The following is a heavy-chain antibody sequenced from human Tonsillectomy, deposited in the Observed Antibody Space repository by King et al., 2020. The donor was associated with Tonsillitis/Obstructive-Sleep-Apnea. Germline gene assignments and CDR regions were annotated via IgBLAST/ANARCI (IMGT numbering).Heavy chain of an antibody. CDR1: GFTFSNYA. Sequence: VQLVESGGGVVQPGRSLRLSCAASGFTFSNYAMHWVRQAPDKGLEWVAVISYDGXNQYYADSVKGRFTISRDXSKNTLYLQMNSLRADDTSVYYCAREGGLQYYFDYWGQGTLVTVSS. J-gene: IGHJ4*02. D-gene: IGHD3-9*01. V-gene: IGHV3-30*04. CDR3: AREGGLQYYFDY. CDR2: ISYDGXNQ.